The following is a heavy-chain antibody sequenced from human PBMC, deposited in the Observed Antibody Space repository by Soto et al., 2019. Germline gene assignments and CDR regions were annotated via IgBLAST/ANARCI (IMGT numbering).Heavy chain of an antibody. V-gene: IGHV1-18*01. D-gene: IGHD2-15*01. J-gene: IGHJ4*02. Sequence: QVQLVQSGAEVKKPGASVKVSCKASGYTFTSYGISWVRQAPGQGLEWMGWISAYNGNTNYAQKLQGRVTMTTDTSTSTAYMELRSLRSDDTAVYYCASDIVVVVAANASVPGRSDYWGQGTLVTVSS. CDR2: ISAYNGNT. CDR1: GYTFTSYG. CDR3: ASDIVVVVAANASVPGRSDY.